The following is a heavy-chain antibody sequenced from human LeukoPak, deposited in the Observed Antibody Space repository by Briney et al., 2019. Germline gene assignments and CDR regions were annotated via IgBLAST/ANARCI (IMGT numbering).Heavy chain of an antibody. J-gene: IGHJ3*02. V-gene: IGHV6-1*01. CDR3: ARAWGYYDSSGYLAFDI. CDR2: TYYRSRWYN. Sequence: KTSQTLSLTCAISGDSVSSNSAAWSWIRQSPSRGLEWLGRTYYRSRWYNDYAVSVKSRITINPDTSKNQFSLQLNSVTPEDTAVYYCARAWGYYDSSGYLAFDIXXXGXMXTVSS. CDR1: GDSVSSNSAA. D-gene: IGHD3-22*01.